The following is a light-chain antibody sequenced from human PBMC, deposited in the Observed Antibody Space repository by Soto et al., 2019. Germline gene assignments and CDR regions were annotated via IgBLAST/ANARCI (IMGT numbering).Light chain of an antibody. V-gene: IGKV3D-15*01. CDR1: QRISSN. CDR2: GAS. J-gene: IGKJ2*01. CDR3: QHYNNWPPYT. Sequence: EIVLTQSPATLSLSPGERATLSCRASQRISSNLAWYQQKPGQAPRLLIYGASTRATGVPARFSGSGSETDFTLTISNLQSEDCAVYYCQHYNNWPPYTFGQGTKVEIK.